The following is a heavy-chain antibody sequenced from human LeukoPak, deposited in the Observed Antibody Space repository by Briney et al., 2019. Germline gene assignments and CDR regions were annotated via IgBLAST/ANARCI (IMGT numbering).Heavy chain of an antibody. J-gene: IGHJ4*02. CDR3: ARAPRRSGGSCYYVDY. CDR1: GFTFSGYA. V-gene: IGHV3-23*01. D-gene: IGHD2-15*01. CDR2: ISGSGSTI. Sequence: GGSLRLSCAASGFTFSGYAMSWVRQAPGKGLEWVSAISGSGSTIYYADSVKGRFTISRDNAKNSLYLQMNSLRAEDTAVYYCARAPRRSGGSCYYVDYWGQGTLVTVSS.